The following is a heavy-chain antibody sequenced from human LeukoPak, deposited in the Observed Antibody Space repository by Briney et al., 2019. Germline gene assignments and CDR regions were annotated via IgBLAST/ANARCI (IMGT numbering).Heavy chain of an antibody. Sequence: QPGGSLRLSCAASGFTFSSYGMHWVRQAPGKGLEWVSYIGGSSSTIYYADSVKGRFTISRDNAMNSLYLQMNSLRAEDTAVYYCARTLYSSSWYYFDYWGQGTLVTVSS. CDR1: GFTFSSYG. CDR3: ARTLYSSSWYYFDY. D-gene: IGHD6-13*01. CDR2: IGGSSSTI. V-gene: IGHV3-48*04. J-gene: IGHJ4*02.